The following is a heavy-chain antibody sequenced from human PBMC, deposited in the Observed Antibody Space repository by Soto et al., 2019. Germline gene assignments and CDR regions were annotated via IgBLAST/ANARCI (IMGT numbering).Heavy chain of an antibody. CDR1: GFTFSGYA. CDR3: ARDHYDSIGHYRIDS. D-gene: IGHD3-22*01. CDR2: IRYDGTLE. Sequence: QVPLVESGGGVAQPGRSLRVSCAASGFTFSGYAMHWVRQAPGKGLEWVAIIRYDGTLESYAESVKGRFTISRDNSNNTLFLLMNSLRPEDTAVYYCARDHYDSIGHYRIDSWGQGTLVTVSS. V-gene: IGHV3-30-3*01. J-gene: IGHJ4*02.